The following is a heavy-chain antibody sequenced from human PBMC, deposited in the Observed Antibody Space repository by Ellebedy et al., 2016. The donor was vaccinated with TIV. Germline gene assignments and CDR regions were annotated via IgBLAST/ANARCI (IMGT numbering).Heavy chain of an antibody. D-gene: IGHD6-19*01. CDR3: ARVPSRWLVYFDY. V-gene: IGHV4-39*07. J-gene: IGHJ4*02. CDR2: IYYSGST. Sequence: MPSETLSLTCTVSGGSISTSTYYWGWIRQPPGKGLEWIGSIYYSGSTYYNPSLKSRVTISVDTSKNQFSLMVTSVTSADTAVYYWARVPSRWLVYFDYWGQGALVTVSS. CDR1: GGSISTSTYY.